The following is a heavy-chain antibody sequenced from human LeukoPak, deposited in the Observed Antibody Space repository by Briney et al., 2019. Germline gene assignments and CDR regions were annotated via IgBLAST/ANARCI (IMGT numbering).Heavy chain of an antibody. CDR2: INHSGST. V-gene: IGHV4-34*01. CDR3: ARGLRSGYYYPPIY. CDR1: GGSFSGYY. J-gene: IGHJ4*02. Sequence: SETLSLTCAVYGGSFSGYYWSWIRQPPGKGLEWIGEINHSGSTNYNPSLKSRVTISVDTSKNQFSLKLSSVTAADTAVYYCARGLRSGYYYPPIYWGQGTLVTVSS. D-gene: IGHD3-22*01.